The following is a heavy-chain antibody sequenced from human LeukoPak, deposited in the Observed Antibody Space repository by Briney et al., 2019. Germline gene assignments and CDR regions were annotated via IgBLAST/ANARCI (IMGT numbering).Heavy chain of an antibody. V-gene: IGHV1-18*01. Sequence: GASVKVSCKASGGTFSSYAISWVRQAPGQGLEWMGWISAYNGNTNYAQKLQGRVTMTTDTSTSTAYMELRSLRSDDTAVYYCARGKGGYSYGYYYYGMDVWGQGTTVTVSS. J-gene: IGHJ6*02. CDR3: ARGKGGYSYGYYYYGMDV. CDR1: GGTFSSYA. D-gene: IGHD5-18*01. CDR2: ISAYNGNT.